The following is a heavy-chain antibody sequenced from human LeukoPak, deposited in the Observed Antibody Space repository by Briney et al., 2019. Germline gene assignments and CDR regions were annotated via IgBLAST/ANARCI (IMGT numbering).Heavy chain of an antibody. D-gene: IGHD3-22*01. Sequence: ASVKVSCKASGYTFTGYYMHWVRQAPGQGLEWMGWINPNSGGTNYAQKFQGRVTMTRDTSISTAYMELSRLRSDDTAVYYCARDANDYYDSSGYYQLNYYYYMDVWGKGTTVTVSS. V-gene: IGHV1-2*02. CDR2: INPNSGGT. CDR3: ARDANDYYDSSGYYQLNYYYYMDV. J-gene: IGHJ6*03. CDR1: GYTFTGYY.